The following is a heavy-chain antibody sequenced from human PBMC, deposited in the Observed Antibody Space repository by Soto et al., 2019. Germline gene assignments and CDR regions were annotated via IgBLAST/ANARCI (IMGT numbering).Heavy chain of an antibody. J-gene: IGHJ6*02. D-gene: IGHD3-22*01. CDR1: GYTFTSYG. CDR3: ADYYLTYYYYGIGV. V-gene: IGHV1-18*01. CDR2: ISAYNGNT. Sequence: ASVKVSCKASGYTFTSYGISWVRQAPGQGLEWMGWISAYNGNTNYAQKLQGRVTMTTDTSTSTAYMELRSLRSDDTAVYYCADYYLTYYYYGIGVWGQGTTVTVSS.